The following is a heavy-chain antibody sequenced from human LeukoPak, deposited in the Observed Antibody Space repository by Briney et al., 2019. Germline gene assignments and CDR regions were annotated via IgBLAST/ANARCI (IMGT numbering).Heavy chain of an antibody. CDR3: AIGLYGSGSYYLGGV. CDR2: ISYDGSKN. V-gene: IGHV3-30-3*01. Sequence: GKSLRLSCATSGFAFSSYPMHWVRQAPGKGLVWVAVISYDGSKNYHADSVKGRFTISRDNSKNTLYLQMKSLRPEDTAVYYCAIGLYGSGSYYLGGVWGQGTLVTVSS. J-gene: IGHJ4*02. D-gene: IGHD3-10*01. CDR1: GFAFSSYP.